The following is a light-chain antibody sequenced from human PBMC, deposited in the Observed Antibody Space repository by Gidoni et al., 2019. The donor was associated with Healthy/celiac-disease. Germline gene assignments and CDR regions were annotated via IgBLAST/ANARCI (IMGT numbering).Light chain of an antibody. CDR2: KAS. J-gene: IGKJ4*01. V-gene: IGKV1-5*03. CDR1: QSISSW. Sequence: DIQMTQSPSTLSASEGDRVTITCRASQSISSWLAWYQQKPGKAPKLLIYKASSLESGVPSRFSGSGSGTEFTLTISSLQPDDFATYYCQQYNSYPLTFGGGTKVEIK. CDR3: QQYNSYPLT.